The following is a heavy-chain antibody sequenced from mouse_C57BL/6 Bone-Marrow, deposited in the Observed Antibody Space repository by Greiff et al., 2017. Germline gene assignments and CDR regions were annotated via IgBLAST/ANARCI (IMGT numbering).Heavy chain of an antibody. CDR2: IYPRDGST. Sequence: VQLQQSGPELVKPGASVKLSCKASGYTFTSYDINWVKQRPGQGLEWIGWIYPRDGSTTYNEKFKGKATLTVDTSSSTAYMELHSLTSEDSAVYFGARDYGSSYWYFDVWGTGTTVTVSS. CDR3: ARDYGSSYWYFDV. D-gene: IGHD1-1*01. J-gene: IGHJ1*03. CDR1: GYTFTSYD. V-gene: IGHV1-85*01.